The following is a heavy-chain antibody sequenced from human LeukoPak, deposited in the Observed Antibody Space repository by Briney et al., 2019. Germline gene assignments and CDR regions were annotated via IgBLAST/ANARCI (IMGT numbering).Heavy chain of an antibody. CDR2: ISDSGGTT. Sequence: GGSLRLSCAASGFTFSSYAMSWVRQAPGKGLEWVSGISDSGGTTYYADSVKGRFTISRDNSKNTLYLQMNSLRAEDTAVYYCAKGFVVVVSATQSSWFDPWGQGTLVTVSS. CDR1: GFTFSSYA. V-gene: IGHV3-23*01. CDR3: AKGFVVVVSATQSSWFDP. J-gene: IGHJ5*02. D-gene: IGHD2-15*01.